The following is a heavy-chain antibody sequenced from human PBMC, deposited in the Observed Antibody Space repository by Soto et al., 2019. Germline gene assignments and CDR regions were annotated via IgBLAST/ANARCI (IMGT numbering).Heavy chain of an antibody. D-gene: IGHD5-12*01. J-gene: IGHJ5*02. CDR3: ARSTGSGFRPGTHRFNWFDP. CDR1: GVTFSSFA. CDR2: IIPIFRTP. V-gene: IGHV1-69*01. Sequence: QVQLVQSGAEVKQPGSSVKVSCQASGVTFSSFAISWVRQAPGQGLEWMGGIIPIFRTPNYAQNFQGRVTITADESTSSVYMELSRLRSEDTAVYYCARSTGSGFRPGTHRFNWFDPWSQGTLVTVSS.